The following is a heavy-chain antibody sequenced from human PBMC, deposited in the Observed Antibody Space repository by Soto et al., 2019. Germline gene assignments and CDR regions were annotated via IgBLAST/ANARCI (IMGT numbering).Heavy chain of an antibody. CDR3: ARDAEGYSYGYNWFDP. V-gene: IGHV3-30-3*01. CDR2: ISYDGSNK. Sequence: SLRLSCAASGFTFSSYAMHWLRQTPGKGLEWVAVISYDGSNKYYADSVKGRFTISRDNSKNTLYLQMNSLRAEDTAVYYCARDAEGYSYGYNWFDPWGQGTLVAVSS. D-gene: IGHD5-18*01. CDR1: GFTFSSYA. J-gene: IGHJ5*02.